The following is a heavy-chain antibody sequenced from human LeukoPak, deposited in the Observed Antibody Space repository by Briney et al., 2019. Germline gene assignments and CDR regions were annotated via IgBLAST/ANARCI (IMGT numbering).Heavy chain of an antibody. V-gene: IGHV1-2*06. J-gene: IGHJ4*02. CDR1: GYTFTSYY. Sequence: ASVKVSCKASGYTFTSYYMHWVRQAPGQGFEWMGRINPNSGDTNYAQKFQGRVTITRDTSISTAYMELSRLRSDDTAVYYCARDKGRDGYTAFDYWGQGTLVTVSS. CDR3: ARDKGRDGYTAFDY. D-gene: IGHD5-24*01. CDR2: INPNSGDT.